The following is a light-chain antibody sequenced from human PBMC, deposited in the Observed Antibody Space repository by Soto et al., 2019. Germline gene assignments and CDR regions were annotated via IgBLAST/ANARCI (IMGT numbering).Light chain of an antibody. CDR2: LGS. CDR1: QILLHSNGYNY. V-gene: IGKV2-28*01. J-gene: IGKJ1*01. Sequence: DIVITHSPLSLPVTPVDPASISFMSSQILLHSNGYNYLDWYLQKPGQSPQLLIYLGSNRASGVPDRFSGSGSGTDFTLKISRVEAEDVGVYYCMQALQTPKFGQGTKVDIK. CDR3: MQALQTPK.